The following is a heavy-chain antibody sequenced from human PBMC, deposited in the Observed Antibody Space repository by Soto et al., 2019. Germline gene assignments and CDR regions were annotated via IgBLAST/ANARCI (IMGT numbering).Heavy chain of an antibody. J-gene: IGHJ4*02. D-gene: IGHD3-22*01. Sequence: SETLSLTCTVSGGSISNYYWSWIRQSPGKGLEWIGYIHYSGSTKYNPSLESRVTISVDTPRNQFSLKLSSVTAADTAVYYCARAPPAGYYYDSSGYYYLDYWGQGTLVTVSS. CDR1: GGSISNYY. CDR2: IHYSGST. CDR3: ARAPPAGYYYDSSGYYYLDY. V-gene: IGHV4-59*01.